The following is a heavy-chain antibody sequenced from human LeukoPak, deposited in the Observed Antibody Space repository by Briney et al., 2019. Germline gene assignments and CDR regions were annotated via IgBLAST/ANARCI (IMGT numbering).Heavy chain of an antibody. CDR2: IIPIFGTA. Sequence: ASVKVSCKASGGTFSSYAISWVRQAPGQGLEWMGGIIPIFGTANYAQKFQGRVTITADKSTSTAYMELSSLRSEDTAVYYCVRGRDGYNSYADYWGQGTLVTVSS. D-gene: IGHD5-24*01. CDR1: GGTFSSYA. V-gene: IGHV1-69*06. CDR3: VRGRDGYNSYADY. J-gene: IGHJ4*02.